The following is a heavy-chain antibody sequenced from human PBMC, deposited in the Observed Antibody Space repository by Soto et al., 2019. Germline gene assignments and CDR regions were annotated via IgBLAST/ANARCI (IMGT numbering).Heavy chain of an antibody. Sequence: EVQLVQSGAEVKKPGESLKISCKGSGYSFTSYWIGWVRQMPGKGLEWMGIIYPGDSDTRYSPSFQGQVTISADKSISTAYLQWSSLKASDTAMYYCARLRLHSFAHHTGYSSSWYGRYFDYWGQGTLVTVSS. CDR1: GYSFTSYW. J-gene: IGHJ4*02. CDR3: ARLRLHSFAHHTGYSSSWYGRYFDY. V-gene: IGHV5-51*03. CDR2: IYPGDSDT. D-gene: IGHD6-13*01.